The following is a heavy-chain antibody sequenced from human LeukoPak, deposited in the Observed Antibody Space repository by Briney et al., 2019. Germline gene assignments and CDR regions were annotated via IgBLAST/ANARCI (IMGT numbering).Heavy chain of an antibody. CDR3: ARYGGSGWVIDN. D-gene: IGHD6-19*01. CDR2: IYYSGST. J-gene: IGHJ4*02. Sequence: SETLSLTCTVSGGSISSYYWSWIRQPPGKGLEWIGYIYYSGSTNYNPSLKSRVTISVDTSKNQFSLKLSSVAAADTAVYCCARYGGSGWVIDNWGQGTLVTVSS. CDR1: GGSISSYY. V-gene: IGHV4-59*01.